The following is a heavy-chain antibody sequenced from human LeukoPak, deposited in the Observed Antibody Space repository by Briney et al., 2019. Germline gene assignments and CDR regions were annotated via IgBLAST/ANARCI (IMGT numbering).Heavy chain of an antibody. J-gene: IGHJ4*02. Sequence: SETLSLTCTVSGASISANYWSWIRQSPGEELEWIAYINNNGRINYNPSLKSRVTISADTSKNQFSLNVRSVTAADPAVYYCARGAGWYDYWSQGTQVTVFS. CDR3: ARGAGWYDY. D-gene: IGHD6-19*01. V-gene: IGHV4-59*08. CDR2: INNNGRI. CDR1: GASISANY.